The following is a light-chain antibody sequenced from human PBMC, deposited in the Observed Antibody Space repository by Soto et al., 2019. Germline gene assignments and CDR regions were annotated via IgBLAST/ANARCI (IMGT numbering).Light chain of an antibody. V-gene: IGLV2-11*01. J-gene: IGLJ3*02. Sequence: QSALTQPRSVSGSPGQSVTISCTGTSSDVGGYNYVSWYEQHPVKAPKLMIYDVTKRPSGVPDRFSGSKCGNTASLTISGLQLEDGADYYCVPYAATYHGVFGSGPKLTVL. CDR3: VPYAATYHGV. CDR1: SSDVGGYNY. CDR2: DVT.